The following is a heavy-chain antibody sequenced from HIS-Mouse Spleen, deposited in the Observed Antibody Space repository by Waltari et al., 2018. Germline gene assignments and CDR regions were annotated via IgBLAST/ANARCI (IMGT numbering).Heavy chain of an antibody. CDR2: LSSSGSTI. V-gene: IGHV3-11*01. J-gene: IGHJ3*02. D-gene: IGHD6-13*01. CDR1: GFTLPAYY. Sequence: QVQLVESGGGLVKPGGSLRLSCAASGFTLPAYYMSWLRHAPGKGLEWVSYLSSSGSTIYYADSVKGRFTISRDNAKNSLYLQMNSLRAEDTAVYYCARREGSSWYAFDIWGQGTMVTVSS. CDR3: ARREGSSWYAFDI.